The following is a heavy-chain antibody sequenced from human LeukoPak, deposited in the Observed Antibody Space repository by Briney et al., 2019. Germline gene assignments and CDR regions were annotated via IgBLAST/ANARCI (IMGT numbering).Heavy chain of an antibody. CDR2: MKQDGSEK. D-gene: IGHD7-27*01. V-gene: IGHV3-7*01. Sequence: KPGGSLRLSCAASGFTFSRYWMTWVRQAPGKGLEWVAHMKQDGSEKYYVDSVKGRFTISRDNDKTSLYLQMSSLRAEDTAVYYCARGLTGEGVGAFDIWGQGTMVTVSS. CDR3: ARGLTGEGVGAFDI. J-gene: IGHJ3*02. CDR1: GFTFSRYW.